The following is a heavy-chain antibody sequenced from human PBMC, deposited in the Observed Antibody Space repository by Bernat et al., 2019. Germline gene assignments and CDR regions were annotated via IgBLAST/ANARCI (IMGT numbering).Heavy chain of an antibody. CDR3: ARGREDTAMVYYYYYYGMDV. CDR2: INPNSGGT. CDR1: GYTFTGYY. Sequence: QVQLVQSGAEVKKPGASVKVSCKASGYTFTGYYMHWVRQAPGLGLEWMGWINPNSGGTNYAQKFQGWVTMTRDTSISTAYMELSRLRSDDTAVYYCARGREDTAMVYYYYYYGMDVWGQGTTVTVSS. V-gene: IGHV1-2*04. J-gene: IGHJ6*02. D-gene: IGHD5-18*01.